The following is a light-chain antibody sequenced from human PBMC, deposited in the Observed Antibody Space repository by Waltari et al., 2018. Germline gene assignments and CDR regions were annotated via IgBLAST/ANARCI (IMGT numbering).Light chain of an antibody. CDR3: CSYAGSGIYV. V-gene: IGLV2-23*02. Sequence: QSALTQPASVSGSPGQSITISCSGTSSDVGSYNLVSWFQQYPDKAPKLSIFEVNKRTSSVSNRFSGSKSGNTASLTISGLQAEDEADYYCCSYAGSGIYVFGTGAKVTVL. CDR1: SSDVGSYNL. J-gene: IGLJ1*01. CDR2: EVN.